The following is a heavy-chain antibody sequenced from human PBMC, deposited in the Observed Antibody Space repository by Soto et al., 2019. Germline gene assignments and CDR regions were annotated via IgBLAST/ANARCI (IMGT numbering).Heavy chain of an antibody. CDR3: ARAAYEGNDAPCAFDI. Sequence: EVQLVESGGGLVQPGGSLRLSCAASGFSLSNYDIHWVRQPTGQGLEWVSGIGTAGDTYYLGSVKGRFTISREKAKHSLYLQMNSLRDEDTAVYYCARAAYEGNDAPCAFDIWGQGTLVTVSS. CDR1: GFSLSNYD. J-gene: IGHJ3*02. D-gene: IGHD1-1*01. CDR2: IGTAGDT. V-gene: IGHV3-13*01.